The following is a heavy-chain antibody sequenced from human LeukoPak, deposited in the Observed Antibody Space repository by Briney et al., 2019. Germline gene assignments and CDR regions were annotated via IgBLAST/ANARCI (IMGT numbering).Heavy chain of an antibody. J-gene: IGHJ6*04. CDR3: ARANSGYDLLYYGMDV. V-gene: IGHV5-51*01. Sequence: GESLKISCKGSGYNFGFYWITWVRQIPGKGLEWLGRIDPSDSDTRYSPSFQGQVTISADKSISTAYLQWSSLKASDTAMYYCARANSGYDLLYYGMDVWGKGTTVTVSS. CDR2: IDPSDSDT. D-gene: IGHD5-12*01. CDR1: GYNFGFYW.